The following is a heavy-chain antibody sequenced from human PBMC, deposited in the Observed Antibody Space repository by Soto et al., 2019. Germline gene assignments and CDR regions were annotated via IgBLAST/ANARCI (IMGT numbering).Heavy chain of an antibody. CDR2: IKSRADNYAT. D-gene: IGHD2-8*01. Sequence: QLMQSGGGLVQPGGSLKISCAASGITFTDSAIHWVRQASGRGLEWVGRIKSRADNYATEYLGSVRGRFTIFREDSTNTAFLQMNSLKTEDTDVYFCTRVSRSAVYWFDTWGQGTLVTGSS. CDR3: TRVSRSAVYWFDT. CDR1: GITFTDSA. V-gene: IGHV3-73*02. J-gene: IGHJ5*02.